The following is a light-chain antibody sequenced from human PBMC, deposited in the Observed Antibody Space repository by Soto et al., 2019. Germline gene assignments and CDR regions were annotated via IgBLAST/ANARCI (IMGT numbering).Light chain of an antibody. Sequence: QSVLTQPPSASGSPGQLVTISCTGTSSDVGGYKYVSWYQQHPGKAPKLIIYEVSRRPSGVPDRFSGSKSGNTASLTVSGLQAEDEADYYCSSYTNTSTLYVFGTGTKLTVL. V-gene: IGLV2-8*01. CDR2: EVS. CDR3: SSYTNTSTLYV. J-gene: IGLJ1*01. CDR1: SSDVGGYKY.